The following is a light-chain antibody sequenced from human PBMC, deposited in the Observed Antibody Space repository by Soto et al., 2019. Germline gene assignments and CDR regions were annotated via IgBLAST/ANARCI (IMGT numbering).Light chain of an antibody. CDR1: QSISSY. Sequence: DIQMTQSPSSLSAAVGDRVTITCRASQSISSYLNWYQQKPGKAPKLLIYAASSLQSGVPSRFSGSGSGTDFTLTISSLQPEDFATYYCQQSYSTCTFGQGTKV. J-gene: IGKJ1*01. CDR3: QQSYSTCT. CDR2: AAS. V-gene: IGKV1-39*01.